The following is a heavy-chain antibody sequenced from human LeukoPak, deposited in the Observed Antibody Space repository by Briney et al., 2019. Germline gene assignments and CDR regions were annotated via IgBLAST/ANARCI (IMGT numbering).Heavy chain of an antibody. V-gene: IGHV4-39*02. CDR1: GGSISSSSYY. D-gene: IGHD3-10*01. Sequence: SETLSLTCTVSGGSISSSSYYWGWIRQPPGKGLEWIGSIYYSGGTYYNPSLKSRVTISVDTSKNQFSLKLSSVTAADTAVYYCAREAHLYYYGSGSYKGVDYWGQGTLVTVSS. CDR3: AREAHLYYYGSGSYKGVDY. CDR2: IYYSGGT. J-gene: IGHJ4*02.